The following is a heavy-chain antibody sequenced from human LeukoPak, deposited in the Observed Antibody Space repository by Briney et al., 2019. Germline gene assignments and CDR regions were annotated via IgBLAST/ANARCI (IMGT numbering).Heavy chain of an antibody. CDR1: GGSISSHY. Sequence: SETLSPTCTVSGGSISSHYWSWIRQPPGKGLEWIGYIYYSGSTNYNPSLKSRVTISVDTSKNQFSLKLSSVTAADTAVYYCARSKAGGLPLVACVWGKGTTVTVSS. CDR2: IYYSGST. V-gene: IGHV4-59*11. D-gene: IGHD3-10*01. J-gene: IGHJ6*04. CDR3: ARSKAGGLPLVACV.